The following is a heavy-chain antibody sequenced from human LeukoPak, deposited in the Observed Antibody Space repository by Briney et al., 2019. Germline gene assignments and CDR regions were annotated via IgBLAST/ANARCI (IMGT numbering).Heavy chain of an antibody. V-gene: IGHV1-2*02. J-gene: IGHJ4*02. D-gene: IGHD5-12*01. CDR3: AREIVATTIDY. CDR1: GYTFIGYY. Sequence: ASVKVSCKASGYTFIGYYILGVRHPRAQGPVWMRWINPDTCGTNYAQNFQGRVTMTRDTSISTAYMDLNRVTSDDTAVYYCAREIVATTIDYWGQGTLVTVSS. CDR2: INPDTCGT.